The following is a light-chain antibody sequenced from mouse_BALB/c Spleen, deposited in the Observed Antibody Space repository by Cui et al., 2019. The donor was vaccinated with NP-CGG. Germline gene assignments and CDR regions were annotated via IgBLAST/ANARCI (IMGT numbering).Light chain of an antibody. J-gene: IGLJ1*01. CDR2: GTN. V-gene: IGLV1*01. CDR3: ALWYSNHWV. Sequence: HAVVTQESALTASPGETVTLTCRSNTGAGTISNFAHSVHDIPDPFFSCPIGGTNNRAPGVPARFSGSLIGDKAALTITGAQTEDESIYFCALWYSNHWVFGGGTKLTVL. CDR1: TGAGTISNF.